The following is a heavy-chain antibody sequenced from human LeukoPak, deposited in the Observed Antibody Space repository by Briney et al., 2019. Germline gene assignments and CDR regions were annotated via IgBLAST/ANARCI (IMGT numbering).Heavy chain of an antibody. V-gene: IGHV3-7*01. CDR3: ASRSSVAASGPG. D-gene: IGHD2-15*01. Sequence: GGSLRLSCAASGFTFSSYWMTWVRQAPGKGLEWVANINQDGSEKYYVDSVKGRFTISRDNAKNSLYLQMSSLRAEDTALYYCASRSSVAASGPGWGQGTLVTVSS. CDR2: INQDGSEK. CDR1: GFTFSSYW. J-gene: IGHJ4*02.